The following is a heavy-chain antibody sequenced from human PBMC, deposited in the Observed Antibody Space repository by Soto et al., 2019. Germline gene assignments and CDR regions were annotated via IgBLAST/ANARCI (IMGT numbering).Heavy chain of an antibody. CDR2: ISYDGSNE. D-gene: IGHD5-12*01. V-gene: IGHV3-30*03. J-gene: IGHJ4*02. Sequence: GGSLGLSCAVSGFTFSSYGMDWVRQAPGKGLEWVAHISYDGSNEHYAASVKGRFTISRDDSKSSVYLQMNSLKTDDTAVYYCGRGLPTTGFDYWGQGILVTVSS. CDR1: GFTFSSYG. CDR3: GRGLPTTGFDY.